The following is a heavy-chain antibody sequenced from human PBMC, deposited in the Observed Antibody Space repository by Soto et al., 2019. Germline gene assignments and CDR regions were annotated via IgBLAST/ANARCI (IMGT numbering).Heavy chain of an antibody. D-gene: IGHD3-22*01. CDR3: ANSYYDSSGYYSSLWYYYGMDV. V-gene: IGHV3-30*18. CDR2: ISYDGSNK. J-gene: IGHJ6*02. CDR1: GFTFSSYG. Sequence: GGSLRLSCAASGFTFSSYGMHWVRQAPGKGLEWVAVISYDGSNKYYADSVKGRFTISRDNSKNTLYLQMNSLRAEDTAVYYCANSYYDSSGYYSSLWYYYGMDVWGQGTTVTVSS.